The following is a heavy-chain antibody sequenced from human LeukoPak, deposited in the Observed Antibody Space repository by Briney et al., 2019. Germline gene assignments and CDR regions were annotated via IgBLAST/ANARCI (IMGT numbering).Heavy chain of an antibody. D-gene: IGHD3-3*01. J-gene: IGHJ6*04. CDR2: ISGSGGST. Sequence: GGSLRLSCAASGFTFSSYAMSWARQAPGKGLEWVSAISGSGGSTYYADSVKGRFTISRDNSKNTLYLQMNSLRAEDTAVYYCAKVQVEWLLPGSTMDAWGKGTTVTVSS. V-gene: IGHV3-23*01. CDR3: AKVQVEWLLPGSTMDA. CDR1: GFTFSSYA.